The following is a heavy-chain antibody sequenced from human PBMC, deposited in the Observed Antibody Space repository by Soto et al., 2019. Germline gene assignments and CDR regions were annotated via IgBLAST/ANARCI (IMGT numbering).Heavy chain of an antibody. J-gene: IGHJ4*02. CDR2: IRRNAYGGTT. CDR1: GFTFGDYA. D-gene: IGHD3-16*01. Sequence: SLRLSCTTSGFTFGDYALSWVRQAPGKGLEWVGFIRRNAYGGTTDYAASVKGRFTISRDDSKSIAYLQMSSLRTEDTALYYCTRASSLDFDFWGQGTLVTVSS. CDR3: TRASSLDFDF. V-gene: IGHV3-49*04.